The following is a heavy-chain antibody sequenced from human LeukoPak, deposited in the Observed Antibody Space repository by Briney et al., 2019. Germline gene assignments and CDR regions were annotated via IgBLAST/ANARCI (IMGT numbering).Heavy chain of an antibody. Sequence: PGGSLRLSCAASGFTVRSNYMSWVRQAPGKGLEWVSVIYSGGSTYYADSVKGRFTISRDNSKNTLYLQMNSLRAEDTAVYYCARVSRGPHPYYYDSSGYMDYWGQGTLVTVSS. CDR3: ARVSRGPHPYYYDSSGYMDY. D-gene: IGHD3-22*01. CDR1: GFTVRSNY. V-gene: IGHV3-53*01. J-gene: IGHJ4*02. CDR2: IYSGGST.